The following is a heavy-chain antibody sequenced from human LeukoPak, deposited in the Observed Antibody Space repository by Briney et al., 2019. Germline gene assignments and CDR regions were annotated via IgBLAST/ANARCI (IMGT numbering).Heavy chain of an antibody. CDR2: IYYSGST. CDR1: GGSISSSSYY. D-gene: IGHD2-2*01. V-gene: IGHV4-39*07. CDR3: ARENLEVVPAHWFDP. Sequence: SETLSLTCTVSGGSISSSSYYWGWIRQPPGKGLEWIGSIYYSGSTYYNPSLKSRVTISVHTSKNQFSLKLTSVTAADTAVYYCARENLEVVPAHWFDPWGQGTLVTVSS. J-gene: IGHJ5*02.